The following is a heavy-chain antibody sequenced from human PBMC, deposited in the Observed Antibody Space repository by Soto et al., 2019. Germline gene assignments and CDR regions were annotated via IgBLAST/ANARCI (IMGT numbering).Heavy chain of an antibody. J-gene: IGHJ6*02. V-gene: IGHV1-8*01. CDR3: ARAITMVRGVIEPYYYCYYGMDV. D-gene: IGHD3-10*01. CDR2: MNPNSGNT. Sequence: ASVKVSCKASGYTFTSYDINWVRQATGQGLEWMGWMNPNSGNTGYAQKFQGRVTMTRNTSISTAYMELSSLRSEDTAVYYCARAITMVRGVIEPYYYCYYGMDVWGQGTTVTVSS. CDR1: GYTFTSYD.